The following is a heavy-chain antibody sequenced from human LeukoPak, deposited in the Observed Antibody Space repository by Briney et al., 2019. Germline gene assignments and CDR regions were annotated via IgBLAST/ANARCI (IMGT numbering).Heavy chain of an antibody. D-gene: IGHD2-21*01. CDR1: GGSISGFY. V-gene: IGHV4-4*07. CDR2: IYPSGGT. CDR3: AREYGDLDY. J-gene: IGHJ4*02. Sequence: TTSETLSLTRTVSGGSISGFYWSSIRQPAGKGLEWIGRIYPSGGTNYNPSLKSRVTMSTDTSKNQFSLKLRSVTAADTAVYYCAREYGDLDYWGQGTLVTVSS.